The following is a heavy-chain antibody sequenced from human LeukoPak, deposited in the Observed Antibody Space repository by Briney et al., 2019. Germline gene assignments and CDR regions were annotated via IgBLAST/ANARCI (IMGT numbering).Heavy chain of an antibody. CDR1: GYTFTGYY. Sequence: GASVKVSCKASGYTFTGYYMHWVRQAPGQGLEWMGRINPNSGGTNYAQKFQGRVTMTRDTSISTAYMELSRLRSDDTAVYYCAREGRYDSSGYRKPFDYWGQGTLVTVSS. CDR2: INPNSGGT. V-gene: IGHV1-2*06. CDR3: AREGRYDSSGYRKPFDY. J-gene: IGHJ4*02. D-gene: IGHD3-22*01.